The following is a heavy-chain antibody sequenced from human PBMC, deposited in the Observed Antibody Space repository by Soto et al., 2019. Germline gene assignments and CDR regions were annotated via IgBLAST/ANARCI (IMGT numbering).Heavy chain of an antibody. D-gene: IGHD6-19*01. CDR1: GGSGSSGGYY. CDR2: IYYSGST. V-gene: IGHV4-31*03. CDR3: ARVRSSTDYYYYYYVDV. J-gene: IGHJ6*03. Sequence: SEFRSVTCNVSGGSGSSGGYYWSWIRQHQGKGLEWIGYIYYSGSTYYNPSLKSRVTISLDTSKNQLSLKLISLTAADTAVYYCARVRSSTDYYYYYYVDVWGKGTTVSVSS.